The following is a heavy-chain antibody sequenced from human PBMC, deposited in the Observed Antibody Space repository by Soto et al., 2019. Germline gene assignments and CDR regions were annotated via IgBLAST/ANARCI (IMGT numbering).Heavy chain of an antibody. CDR1: GYTFTGYY. CDR3: ATSRIVVTAGLGSFYS. D-gene: IGHD3-22*01. J-gene: IGHJ1*01. CDR2: INPNSGGT. Sequence: ASVKVSCKASGYTFTGYYMHWVRQAPGQGLEWMGWINPNSGGTNYAQKFQGWVTMTRDTSISTAYMELSRLRSDDTAVYYCATSRIVVTAGLGSFYSCGQGFMFPFSS. V-gene: IGHV1-2*04.